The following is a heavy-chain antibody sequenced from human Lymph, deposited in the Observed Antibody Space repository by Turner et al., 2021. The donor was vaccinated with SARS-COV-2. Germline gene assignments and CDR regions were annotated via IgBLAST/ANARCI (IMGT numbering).Heavy chain of an antibody. CDR3: ARHRLTRYGMDV. D-gene: IGHD2-21*02. J-gene: IGHJ6*02. CDR1: GCSISSSTYY. CDR2: IYFSGVT. Sequence: QLQLQESGPGLVKPSETLSLTCTVAGCSISSSTYYWGWSRQPPGKGLGWVGSIYFSGVTYQNPSLKSRVTISVDPSNHQMSLKLSSVTAADTAVYYCARHRLTRYGMDVRGQGTTVTVSS. V-gene: IGHV4-39*01.